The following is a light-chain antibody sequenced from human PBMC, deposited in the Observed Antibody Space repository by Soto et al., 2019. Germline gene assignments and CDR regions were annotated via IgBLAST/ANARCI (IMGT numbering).Light chain of an antibody. Sequence: IQMTQSPSTLSASLGDRVTITCLASQSISSWLAWYQQKPGKAPKLLIYDASSLESGVPSRFSGSGSGTEFTLTTSSLQPDDFATYYCQQYNSYWTFGQGTKVDIK. CDR1: QSISSW. J-gene: IGKJ1*01. CDR3: QQYNSYWT. CDR2: DAS. V-gene: IGKV1-5*01.